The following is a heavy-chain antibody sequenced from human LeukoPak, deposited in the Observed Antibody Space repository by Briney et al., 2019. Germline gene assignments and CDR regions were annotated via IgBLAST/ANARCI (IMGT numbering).Heavy chain of an antibody. D-gene: IGHD6-19*01. J-gene: IGHJ6*02. Sequence: SETLSLTCTVSGGSISSYYWSWIRQPPGKGLEWIGYIYYSGSTNYNLSLKRRVTISVDTSKNQFSLKLSSVTAADTAVYYCARDRSSGWYYYGMDVWGQGTTVTVSS. CDR1: GGSISSYY. V-gene: IGHV4-59*01. CDR2: IYYSGST. CDR3: ARDRSSGWYYYGMDV.